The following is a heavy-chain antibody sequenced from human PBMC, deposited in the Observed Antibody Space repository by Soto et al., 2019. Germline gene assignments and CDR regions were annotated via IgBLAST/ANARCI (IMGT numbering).Heavy chain of an antibody. J-gene: IGHJ6*02. V-gene: IGHV1-2*02. CDR1: GYTFTSYY. CDR3: ARDRGVRDV. D-gene: IGHD2-8*01. Sequence: QVQLVQSGAEVKKPGASVKVSCKASGYTFTSYYIHWVRQAPGQGLEWMGWINPDSGVTYYPHKFQDRVTMTRDTSFSTAYMELSRLTSDDTALYYCARDRGVRDVWGQGTTVIVSS. CDR2: INPDSGVT.